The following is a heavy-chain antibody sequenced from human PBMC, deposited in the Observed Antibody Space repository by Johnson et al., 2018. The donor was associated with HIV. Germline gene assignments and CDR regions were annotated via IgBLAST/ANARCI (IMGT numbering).Heavy chain of an antibody. CDR2: IYSGGLT. Sequence: VQLVESGGGWIQPGGSLRLSCAVSGFTVRNNYMSWVRQAPGKGLAWVSLIYSGGLTYYADSVKGRFTISRDSSKNTLYLQMTSLRAEDTAVYYCARDGWEQRGETVGDPFDSWGQGTVVTVSS. CDR3: ARDGWEQRGETVGDPFDS. V-gene: IGHV3-66*03. CDR1: GFTVRNNY. J-gene: IGHJ3*02. D-gene: IGHD1-26*01.